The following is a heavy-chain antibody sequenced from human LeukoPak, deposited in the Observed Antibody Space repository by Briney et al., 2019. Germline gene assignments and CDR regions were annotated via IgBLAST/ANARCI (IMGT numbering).Heavy chain of an antibody. CDR3: ARGLGYSYSSVYGMDV. D-gene: IGHD5-18*01. J-gene: IGHJ6*02. V-gene: IGHV3-11*06. CDR1: GIPFSDYY. CDR2: ISSSSSYR. Sequence: KPGGSLRLSCVVSGIPFSDYYMNWIRQAPGKGLEWISYISSSSSYRDYAASVKGRFTISRDNSKNTLYLQMNSLRAEDTAVYYCARGLGYSYSSVYGMDVWGQGTTVTVSS.